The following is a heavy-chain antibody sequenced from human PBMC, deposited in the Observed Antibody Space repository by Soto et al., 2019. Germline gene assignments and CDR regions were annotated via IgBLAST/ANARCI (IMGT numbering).Heavy chain of an antibody. D-gene: IGHD5-18*01. CDR2: IFYTWST. J-gene: IGHJ1*01. CDR1: GGTIMSGDYF. CDR3: DTANTKMYTLSQCDDLQH. V-gene: IGHV4-30-4*01. Sequence: PSEPLSLTCRVSGGTIMSGDYFWSCIRQPPGKGREWIGSIFYTWSTYYGPSLKSRASMSMGTSKKLFSLRLRSLTAADTAVYFCDTANTKMYTLSQCDDLQH.